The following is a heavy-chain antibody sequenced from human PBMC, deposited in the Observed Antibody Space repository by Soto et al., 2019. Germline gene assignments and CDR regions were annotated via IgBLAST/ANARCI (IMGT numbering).Heavy chain of an antibody. CDR3: ARDHYYAFDI. J-gene: IGHJ3*02. CDR1: GFTFSDYA. CDR2: FGITGKSG. V-gene: IGHV3-48*02. D-gene: IGHD1-26*01. Sequence: GGSLRLSFVASGFTFSDYAMNWVRPAPGKGLEWVSWFGITGKSGDYADSVRGRFTMSRDNARNSVHLQMSSLRDEDTAVYYCARDHYYAFDIWGQGTMVTVSS.